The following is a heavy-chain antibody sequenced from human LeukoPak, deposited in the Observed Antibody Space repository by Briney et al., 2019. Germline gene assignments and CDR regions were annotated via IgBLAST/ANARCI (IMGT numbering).Heavy chain of an antibody. J-gene: IGHJ6*03. V-gene: IGHV1-69*06. Sequence: GASVKVSCKASGGTFSTYGISWVRQAPGQGLEWMGGIIPIFGTANYAQKFQGRVTITADKSTSTAYMELSSLRSEDTAVYYCATNLPANYYYYYMDVWGKGTTVTVSS. D-gene: IGHD1-14*01. CDR3: ATNLPANYYYYYMDV. CDR1: GGTFSTYG. CDR2: IIPIFGTA.